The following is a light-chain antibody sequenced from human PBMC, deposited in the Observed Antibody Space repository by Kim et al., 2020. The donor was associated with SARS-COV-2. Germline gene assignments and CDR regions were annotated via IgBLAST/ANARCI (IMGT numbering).Light chain of an antibody. CDR3: QQYGSSLMYS. CDR2: GAS. Sequence: PGERATLSCRASQSVSRSYVAWYQQKPGQAPRLLIYGASSRATGIPDRFSGSGSGTDFTLTISRLEPEDFAVYYCQQYGSSLMYSFGQGTKLEIK. V-gene: IGKV3-20*01. CDR1: QSVSRSY. J-gene: IGKJ2*03.